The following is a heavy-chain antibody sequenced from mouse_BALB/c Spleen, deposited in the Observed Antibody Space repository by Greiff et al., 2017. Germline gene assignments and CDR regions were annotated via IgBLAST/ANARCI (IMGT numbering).Heavy chain of an antibody. CDR3: ARGGADVIWGAY. J-gene: IGHJ3*01. CDR2: INPNNGGT. Sequence: VQLQQSGPELVKPGASVKIPCKASGYTFTDYNMDWVKQSHGKSLEWIGDINPNNGGTIYNQKFKGKATLTVDKSSSTAYMELRSLTSEDTAVYYGARGGADVIWGAYWGQGTLVTVSA. CDR1: GYTFTDYN. V-gene: IGHV1-18*01. D-gene: IGHD2-4*01.